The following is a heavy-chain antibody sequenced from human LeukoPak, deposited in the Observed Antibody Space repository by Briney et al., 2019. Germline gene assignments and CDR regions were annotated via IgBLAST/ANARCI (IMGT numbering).Heavy chain of an antibody. Sequence: ASVKVSCKASGYTFTSYGISWVRQAPGQGLEWMGWISAYNGNTNYAQKLQGRVTMTTDTSTSTAYMELRSLRSDDTAVYYCAREGDPVIRYCSGGSCYNDDYWGQGTLVTVSS. V-gene: IGHV1-18*01. CDR2: ISAYNGNT. CDR3: AREGDPVIRYCSGGSCYNDDY. D-gene: IGHD2-15*01. J-gene: IGHJ4*02. CDR1: GYTFTSYG.